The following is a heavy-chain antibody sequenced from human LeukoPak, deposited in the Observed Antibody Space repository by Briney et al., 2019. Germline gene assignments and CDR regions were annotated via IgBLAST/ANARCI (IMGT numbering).Heavy chain of an antibody. CDR1: GFTFSSYR. CDR3: ARKGEVTAPTKNAFDI. CDR2: IKHDGSEN. J-gene: IGHJ3*02. D-gene: IGHD2-21*02. Sequence: PGGSLRLSCAASGFTFSSYRMSWVRQAPGKGLEWVANIKHDGSENYYVDSVKGRFTISRDNAKNSLYLQMNSLRVEDTAVYFCARKGEVTAPTKNAFDIWGQGTMVTVSS. V-gene: IGHV3-7*01.